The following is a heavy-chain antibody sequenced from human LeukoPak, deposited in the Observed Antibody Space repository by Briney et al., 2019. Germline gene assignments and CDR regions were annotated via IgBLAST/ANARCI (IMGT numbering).Heavy chain of an antibody. J-gene: IGHJ4*02. CDR3: ARNRWGTGASFDS. Sequence: SETLSLTCNVSGGSIGSYHWSWIRQSPGKGLEWIGDIYYSGSTNYNPSLKSRVTLLVDMSKNQFSLKVRSVTAVGTAMYYCARNRWGTGASFDSWGQGTLVTVSS. D-gene: IGHD4-23*01. CDR1: GGSIGSYH. V-gene: IGHV4-59*01. CDR2: IYYSGST.